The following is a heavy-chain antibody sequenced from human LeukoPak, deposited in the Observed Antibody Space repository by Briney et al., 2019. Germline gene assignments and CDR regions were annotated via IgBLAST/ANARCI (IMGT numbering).Heavy chain of an antibody. CDR1: GFTFSSYA. J-gene: IGHJ4*02. Sequence: PGGSLRLSCAASGFTFSSYAMYWVRQAPGKGLEWVAVISYDGSNKYYADSVKGRFTISRDNSKNTLYLQMNSLRAEDTAVYYCARSPYGGYGDNWGQGTLVTVSS. D-gene: IGHD4-17*01. CDR2: ISYDGSNK. CDR3: ARSPYGGYGDN. V-gene: IGHV3-30-3*01.